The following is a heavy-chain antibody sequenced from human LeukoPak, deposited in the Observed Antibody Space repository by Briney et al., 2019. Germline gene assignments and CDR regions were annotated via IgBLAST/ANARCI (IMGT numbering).Heavy chain of an antibody. Sequence: PSETLSLTCTVSGGSMNSYYWSWIRQPPGKGLEWIGYIYYSGSTNYNPSLKSRVTISVDTSKNQFSLKLSSVTAADTAVYYCARAFWSGPRLYFDYWGQGTLVTVSS. V-gene: IGHV4-59*01. D-gene: IGHD3-3*01. CDR3: ARAFWSGPRLYFDY. J-gene: IGHJ4*02. CDR2: IYYSGST. CDR1: GGSMNSYY.